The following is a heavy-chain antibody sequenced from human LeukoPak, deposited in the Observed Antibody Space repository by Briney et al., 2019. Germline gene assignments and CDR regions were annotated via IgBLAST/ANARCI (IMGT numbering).Heavy chain of an antibody. CDR3: ERTCGVGGAFDI. V-gene: IGHV4-38-2*02. Sequence: SETLSLTCTVSGFSISGGYYWGWVRQPPRKGLEWIGSIYRSRSTYYNPSLKSRSTISVDTSKNQFSLKLSSVTAADTAVYYCERTCGVGGAFDIWGQGTMVTVSS. J-gene: IGHJ3*02. CDR1: GFSISGGYY. D-gene: IGHD3-3*01. CDR2: IYRSRST.